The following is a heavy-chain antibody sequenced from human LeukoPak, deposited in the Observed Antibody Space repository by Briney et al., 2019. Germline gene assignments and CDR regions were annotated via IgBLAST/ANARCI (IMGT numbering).Heavy chain of an antibody. CDR3: ARELSYYYDSSGYFDY. Sequence: ASVKVSCKASGGTFSSYAISWVRQAPGQGLEWMGGIIPIFGTANYAQKFLGRVTITADESTSTAYMELSSLRSEDTAVYYCARELSYYYDSSGYFDYWGQGTLVTVSS. V-gene: IGHV1-69*13. CDR1: GGTFSSYA. J-gene: IGHJ4*02. D-gene: IGHD3-22*01. CDR2: IIPIFGTA.